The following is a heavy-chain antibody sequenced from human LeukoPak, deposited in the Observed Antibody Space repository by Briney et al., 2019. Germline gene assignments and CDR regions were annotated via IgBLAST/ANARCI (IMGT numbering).Heavy chain of an antibody. V-gene: IGHV3-9*01. D-gene: IGHD6-19*01. CDR2: ISWNSGSM. CDR1: GFTFDDYA. Sequence: GGSLRLSCAASGFTFDDYAMHWVRQAPGKGLEWVSGISWNSGSMGYADSVKGRFTISRDNAKNSLYLQMNSLRAEDTALYSCAKDIGRGYSSGPGNWGQGTLVTVSS. CDR3: AKDIGRGYSSGPGN. J-gene: IGHJ4*02.